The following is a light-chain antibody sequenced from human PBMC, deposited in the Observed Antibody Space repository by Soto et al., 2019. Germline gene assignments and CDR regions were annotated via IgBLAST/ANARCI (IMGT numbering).Light chain of an antibody. V-gene: IGKV3-20*01. CDR2: GAS. CDR1: QSVSNNY. J-gene: IGKJ2*01. Sequence: EIVLTQSPGTLSLSPGESATLSCRASQSVSNNYLTWYQHKPGQAPRLLIYGASSRATGIPDRFSGSGSGKDFTLTISRLEPEGFAVYYCHQYGRSPYTFGQGTELEIK. CDR3: HQYGRSPYT.